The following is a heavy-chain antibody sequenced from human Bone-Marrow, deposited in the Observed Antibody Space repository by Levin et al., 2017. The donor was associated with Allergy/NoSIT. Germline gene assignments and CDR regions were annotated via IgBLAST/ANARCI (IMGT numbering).Heavy chain of an antibody. CDR1: CGSIRSGGYS. CDR3: ARGRTGPTSGFDY. J-gene: IGHJ4*02. V-gene: IGHV4-30-2*01. Sequence: SQTLSLPCAVSCGSIRSGGYSWGWIRQPPGKGLEWIGYIYHSGSTYNNPSLKNRVTISVDRSKNQFSVKLTSVTAADTAVYYCARGRTGPTSGFDYWGQGTLVTVSS. CDR2: IYHSGST. D-gene: IGHD1-1*01.